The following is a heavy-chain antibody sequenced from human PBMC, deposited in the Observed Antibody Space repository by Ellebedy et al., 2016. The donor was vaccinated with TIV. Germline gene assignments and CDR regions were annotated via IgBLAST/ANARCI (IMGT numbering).Heavy chain of an antibody. CDR2: INAGNGNT. CDR1: GFPFISYG. CDR3: ARDPYQMATIRGYFDY. V-gene: IGHV1-3*01. D-gene: IGHD5-12*01. Sequence: ASVKVSCKTSGFPFISYGIHWVRQAPGQRLEWMGWINAGNGNTKYSQKFQGRVTITRDTSASTAYMELSSLRSEDTAVYYCARDPYQMATIRGYFDYWGQGTLVTVSS. J-gene: IGHJ4*02.